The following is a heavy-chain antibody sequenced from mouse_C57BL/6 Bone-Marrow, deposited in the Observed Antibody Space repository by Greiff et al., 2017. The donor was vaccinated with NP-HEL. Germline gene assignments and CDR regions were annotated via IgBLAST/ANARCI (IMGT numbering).Heavy chain of an antibody. CDR3: TNYDGYYAAY. Sequence: EVKLMESGAELVRPGASVKLSCTASGFNIKDDYMHWVKQRPEQGLEWIGWIDPENGDTEYASKFQGKATITADTSSNTAYLQLSSLTSEDTAVYYCTNYDGYYAAYWGQGTLVTVSA. CDR2: IDPENGDT. CDR1: GFNIKDDY. V-gene: IGHV14-4*01. J-gene: IGHJ3*01. D-gene: IGHD2-3*01.